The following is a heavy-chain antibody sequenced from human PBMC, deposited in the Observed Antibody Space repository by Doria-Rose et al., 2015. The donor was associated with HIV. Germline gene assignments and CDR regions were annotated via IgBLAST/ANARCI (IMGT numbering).Heavy chain of an antibody. CDR3: AKTSGSSLDY. Sequence: GLEWVAFIRYDGSNKYYADSAKGRFTISRDNSKKTLYLQMNRLTAEDTTVYYCAKTSGSSLDYWGQGMLVTVSS. J-gene: IGHJ4*02. D-gene: IGHD3-10*01. V-gene: IGHV3-30*02. CDR2: IRYDGSNK.